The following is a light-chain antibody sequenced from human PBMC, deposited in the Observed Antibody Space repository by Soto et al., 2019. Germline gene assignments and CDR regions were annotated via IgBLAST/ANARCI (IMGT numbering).Light chain of an antibody. J-gene: IGKJ5*01. Sequence: EIVLTQAPGTLSLSPGERGTLSCRATQGVSSGYLAWYQQKPGQAPRLLIYGATGRATGIPDRFSGSGSGTDSTPTISRLEPEDSAVYYCQQYGSSPITFGQGTRLAIK. CDR2: GAT. CDR1: QGVSSGY. CDR3: QQYGSSPIT. V-gene: IGKV3-20*01.